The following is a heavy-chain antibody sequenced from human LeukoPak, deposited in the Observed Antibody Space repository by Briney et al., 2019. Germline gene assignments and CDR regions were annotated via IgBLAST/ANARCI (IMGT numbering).Heavy chain of an antibody. D-gene: IGHD3-22*01. J-gene: IGHJ4*02. Sequence: GRSLRLSCAASGFTFSSYGMHWVRQAPGKGLEWVSAISGSGGSTYYADSVKGRFTISRDNSENTLYLQMNSLRAEDTAVYYCAKGLYYDSSGYYLDYWGQGTLVTVSS. CDR3: AKGLYYDSSGYYLDY. V-gene: IGHV3-23*01. CDR1: GFTFSSYG. CDR2: ISGSGGST.